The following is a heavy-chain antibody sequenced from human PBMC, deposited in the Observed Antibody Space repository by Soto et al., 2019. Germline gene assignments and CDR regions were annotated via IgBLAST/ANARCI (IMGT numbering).Heavy chain of an antibody. J-gene: IGHJ5*02. Sequence: GASVKVSCKASGYTFTSYGISWVRQAPGQGLEWMGWISAYNGNTNYAQKLQGRVTMTTDTSTSIAYMELRSLRSDDTAVYYCARAGLWWGDNWFDPWGQGTLVTVSS. CDR1: GYTFTSYG. D-gene: IGHD2-21*01. CDR2: ISAYNGNT. CDR3: ARAGLWWGDNWFDP. V-gene: IGHV1-18*04.